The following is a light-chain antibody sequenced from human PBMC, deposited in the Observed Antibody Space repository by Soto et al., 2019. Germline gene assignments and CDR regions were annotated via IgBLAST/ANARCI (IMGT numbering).Light chain of an antibody. Sequence: QSALTQPPSVSGSPGQSVTVSCTGTCSDVGTYTYVSWYQQHPGKAPKLIIYDVIKRPSGVPDRFSGSKSGNTASLTISGLQAEDEADYYCCSYAGSYTHVFGTGTKLTVL. CDR3: CSYAGSYTHV. CDR2: DVI. V-gene: IGLV2-11*01. CDR1: CSDVGTYTY. J-gene: IGLJ1*01.